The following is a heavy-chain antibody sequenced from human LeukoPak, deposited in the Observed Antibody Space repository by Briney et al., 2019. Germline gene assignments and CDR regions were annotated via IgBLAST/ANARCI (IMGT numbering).Heavy chain of an antibody. D-gene: IGHD3-22*01. CDR3: ASCVYYDSSGYPFDY. J-gene: IGHJ4*02. Sequence: GGSLRLSCAASGFTLSSHWMGWVRQAPGKGLEWVANIKQDGSETYYVDSVKGRFTISRDNAKNSLYLQMNTLRPEDTAVYYCASCVYYDSSGYPFDYWGQGTLVTVAS. V-gene: IGHV3-7*03. CDR1: GFTLSSHW. CDR2: IKQDGSET.